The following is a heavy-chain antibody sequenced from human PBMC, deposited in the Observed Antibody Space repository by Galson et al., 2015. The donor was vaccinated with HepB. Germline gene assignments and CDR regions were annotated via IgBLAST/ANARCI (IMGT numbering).Heavy chain of an antibody. CDR3: ARARGQGAGDYENWYFDL. CDR2: ISYNGRYT. CDR1: GFTFNIYP. V-gene: IGHV3-30*04. J-gene: IGHJ2*01. D-gene: IGHD4-17*01. Sequence: SLRLSCSGCGFTFNIYPMHWVRQPRGKGLEWVSVISYNGRYTNYADSGKGRFTIFRDNSMNTVYLQMNSLRPEDTAVYFCARARGQGAGDYENWYFDLWGRGTLVTVSS.